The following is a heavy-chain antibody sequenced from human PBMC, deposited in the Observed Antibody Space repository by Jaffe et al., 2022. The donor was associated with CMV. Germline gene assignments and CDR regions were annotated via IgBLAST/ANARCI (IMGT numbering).Heavy chain of an antibody. CDR3: ARHGVVERSPLGGYYYYGMDV. Sequence: EVQLVQSGAEVKKPGESLKISCKGSGYSFTSYWIGWVRQMPGKGLEWMGIIYPGDSDTRYSPSFQGQVTISADKSISTAYLQWSSLKASDTAMYYCARHGVVERSPLGGYYYYGMDVWGQGTTVTVSS. CDR1: GYSFTSYW. D-gene: IGHD2-15*01. CDR2: IYPGDSDT. J-gene: IGHJ6*02. V-gene: IGHV5-51*01.